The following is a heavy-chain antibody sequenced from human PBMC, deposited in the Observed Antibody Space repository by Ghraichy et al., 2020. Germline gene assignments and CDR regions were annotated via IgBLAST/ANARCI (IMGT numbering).Heavy chain of an antibody. CDR2: ISGSGGST. V-gene: IGHV3-23*01. J-gene: IGHJ4*02. D-gene: IGHD6-19*01. CDR1: GFTFSSYA. CDR3: AKDYSSGWYGRFDY. Sequence: LSLTCAASGFTFSSYAMSWVRQAPGKGLEWVSAISGSGGSTYYADSVKGRFTISRDNSKNTLYLQMNSLRAEDTAVYYCAKDYSSGWYGRFDYLGQGTLVTVSS.